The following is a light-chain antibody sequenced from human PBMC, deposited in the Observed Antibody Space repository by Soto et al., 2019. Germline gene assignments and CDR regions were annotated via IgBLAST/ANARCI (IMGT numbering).Light chain of an antibody. CDR2: HAS. CDR1: QDISNY. CDR3: QQYDNRPYT. J-gene: IGKJ2*01. V-gene: IGKV1-33*01. Sequence: DIQMTQSPPSLSAFVGDRVTITCQASQDISNYLSWCPQKPRKAPTLLIYHASNLETGVPSRFSGSGSGTYFTFTISSRQPEDTATYYCQQYDNRPYTFGQGTKLEI.